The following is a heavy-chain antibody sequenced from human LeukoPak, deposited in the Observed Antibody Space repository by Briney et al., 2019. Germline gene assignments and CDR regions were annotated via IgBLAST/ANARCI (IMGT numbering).Heavy chain of an antibody. Sequence: GASVKVSCKTSGYTFTDYYVHWVRLAPGQGLEWMGWIDTNTGNPTYAQGFAGRFVFSLDTSVTTTYLQISSLKAEDTAVYFCTRGGDTTGYFVYWGQGTLVTVSS. D-gene: IGHD3-22*01. CDR3: TRGGDTTGYFVY. CDR2: IDTNTGNP. V-gene: IGHV7-4-1*02. CDR1: GYTFTDYY. J-gene: IGHJ4*02.